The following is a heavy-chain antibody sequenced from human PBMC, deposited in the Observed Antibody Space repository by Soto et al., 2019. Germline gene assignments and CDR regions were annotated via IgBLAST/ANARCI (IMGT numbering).Heavy chain of an antibody. D-gene: IGHD6-19*01. V-gene: IGHV1-46*01. CDR2: INPSGGST. CDR3: ARDRLGIAVAGTFVYYYGMDV. J-gene: IGHJ6*02. CDR1: GYTFTSYY. Sequence: QVQLVQSGAEVKKPGASVKVSCKASGYTFTSYYMHWVRQAPGQGLEWMGIINPSGGSTSYAQKFQGRVTMTRDTSTSTVYMELSSLRSEDTAVYYCARDRLGIAVAGTFVYYYGMDVWGQGTTVTVSS.